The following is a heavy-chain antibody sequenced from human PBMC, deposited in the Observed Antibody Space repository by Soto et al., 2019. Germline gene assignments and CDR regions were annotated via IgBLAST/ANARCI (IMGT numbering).Heavy chain of an antibody. Sequence: GGSLRLSCAASGFIVSTNYMSWVRQAPGKGLEWVAVIWYDGSNKYYADSVKGRFTISRDNSKNTLYLQMNSLRAEDTAVYYCASPRDGYNNGYYGLDVWGQGTTVTVSS. J-gene: IGHJ6*02. CDR2: IWYDGSNK. V-gene: IGHV3-33*08. CDR1: GFIVSTNY. CDR3: ASPRDGYNNGYYGLDV. D-gene: IGHD2-2*03.